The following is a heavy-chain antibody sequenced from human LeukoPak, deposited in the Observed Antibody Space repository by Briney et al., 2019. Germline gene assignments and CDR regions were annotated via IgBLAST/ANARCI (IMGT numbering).Heavy chain of an antibody. CDR2: INAGNGNT. J-gene: IGHJ4*02. CDR3: ARSGTTGWLIDY. CDR1: GYTFTSYA. Sequence: ASVKVSRKASGYTFTSYAMHWVRQAPGQRLEWMGWINAGNGNTKYSQKFQGRVTITRDTSASTAYMELSSLRSEDTAVYYCARSGTTGWLIDYWGQGTLVTVSS. D-gene: IGHD1-1*01. V-gene: IGHV1-3*01.